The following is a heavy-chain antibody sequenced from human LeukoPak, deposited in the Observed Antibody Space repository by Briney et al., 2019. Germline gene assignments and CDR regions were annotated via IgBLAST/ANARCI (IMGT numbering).Heavy chain of an antibody. J-gene: IGHJ3*02. Sequence: SETLSLTCTVSGGSISSYYWSWIRQPPGKGLEWIGYIYYSGSTNYNPSLKSRVTISVDTFKNQFSLKLSSVTAADTAVYYCARRFRDSSGYVAFDIWGQGTMVTVSS. D-gene: IGHD3-22*01. V-gene: IGHV4-59*01. CDR1: GGSISSYY. CDR3: ARRFRDSSGYVAFDI. CDR2: IYYSGST.